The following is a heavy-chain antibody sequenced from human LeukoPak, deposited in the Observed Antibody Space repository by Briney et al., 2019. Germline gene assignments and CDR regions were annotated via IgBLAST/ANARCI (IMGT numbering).Heavy chain of an antibody. Sequence: GGSPRLSCSASGFTFSSYAMHWVRQAPGKGLEYVSAISSNGGSTYYADSVKGRFTISRDNSKNTLYLQMSSLRAEDTAVYYCVKLSGNILTGYALRYWGQGTLVTVSS. D-gene: IGHD3-9*01. CDR2: ISSNGGST. J-gene: IGHJ4*02. V-gene: IGHV3-64D*06. CDR3: VKLSGNILTGYALRY. CDR1: GFTFSSYA.